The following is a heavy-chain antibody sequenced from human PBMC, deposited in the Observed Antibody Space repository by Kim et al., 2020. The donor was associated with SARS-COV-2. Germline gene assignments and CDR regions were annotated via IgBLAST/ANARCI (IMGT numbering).Heavy chain of an antibody. D-gene: IGHD4-17*01. Sequence: YANSMKGRFTISRDNSKNTLYLQMGSLRAEDMAVYYCARANHDYGDYYFDYWGQGTLVTVSS. J-gene: IGHJ4*02. CDR3: ARANHDYGDYYFDY. V-gene: IGHV3-64*01.